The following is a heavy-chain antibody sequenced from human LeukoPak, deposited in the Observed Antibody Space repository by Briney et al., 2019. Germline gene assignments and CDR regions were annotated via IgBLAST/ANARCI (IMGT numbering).Heavy chain of an antibody. V-gene: IGHV4-34*01. Sequence: TLSLTCAVYGGSFSGYYWSWIRQPPGKGLEWIGEINHSGSTNYNPSLKSRVTISVDTSKNQFSLKLSSVTAADTAVYYCARGRGGDCSSTSCYTADFDYWGQGTLVTVSS. J-gene: IGHJ4*02. D-gene: IGHD2-2*02. CDR2: INHSGST. CDR3: ARGRGGDCSSTSCYTADFDY. CDR1: GGSFSGYY.